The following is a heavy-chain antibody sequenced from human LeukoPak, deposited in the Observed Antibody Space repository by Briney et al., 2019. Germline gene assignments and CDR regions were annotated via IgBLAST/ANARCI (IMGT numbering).Heavy chain of an antibody. D-gene: IGHD5-18*01. J-gene: IGHJ4*02. CDR2: MYFSENI. CDR1: GGSINSGNYY. Sequence: PSETLSLTCTVSGGSINSGNYYWGWLRQSPVTGLEWLASMYFSENIYYNPSLKSRVTISADTSKNHFSLNLNSVTAADAAVYLCARGAGYNFDYKFYFDYWGQGTLVTVSS. V-gene: IGHV4-39*02. CDR3: ARGAGYNFDYKFYFDY.